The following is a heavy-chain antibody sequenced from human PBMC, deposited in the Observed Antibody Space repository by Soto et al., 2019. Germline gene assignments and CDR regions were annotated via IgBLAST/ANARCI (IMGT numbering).Heavy chain of an antibody. D-gene: IGHD2-15*01. CDR1: GVSFNSYD. V-gene: IGHV3-30*03. Sequence: HLVESGGGVVQPGTSLRLSCAASGVSFNSYDMHWVRQAPGKGPEWVAIISYDGSNTYYSDSVRGRFTISRDNSKDTLYLQMHSLRSEDTAIYYCARISRYCRGGDCLAWGQGTQVTVSS. CDR3: ARISRYCRGGDCLA. J-gene: IGHJ5*02. CDR2: ISYDGSNT.